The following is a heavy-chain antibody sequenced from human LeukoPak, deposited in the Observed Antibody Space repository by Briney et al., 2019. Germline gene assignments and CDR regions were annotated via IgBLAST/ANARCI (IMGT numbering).Heavy chain of an antibody. CDR2: MNPNSGST. CDR1: GYTFTSYD. D-gene: IGHD3-3*01. V-gene: IGHV1-8*01. Sequence: ASVKVSCKASGYTFTSYDINWVRQATGQGLEWMGWMNPNSGSTGYAQKFQGRVTMTWNTSISTAYMELSSLRSEDTAVYYCARGYYDFWSGYYRYYYYGMDVWGQGTTVTVSS. J-gene: IGHJ6*02. CDR3: ARGYYDFWSGYYRYYYYGMDV.